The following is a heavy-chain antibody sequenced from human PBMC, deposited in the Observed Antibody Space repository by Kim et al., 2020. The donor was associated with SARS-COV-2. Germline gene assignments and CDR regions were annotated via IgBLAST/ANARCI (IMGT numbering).Heavy chain of an antibody. V-gene: IGHV4-39*01. CDR1: GGSISSSTYY. D-gene: IGHD3-22*01. J-gene: IGHJ6*02. CDR3: ARHGRPPGRLVVPENYGMDV. Sequence: SQTLSLTCTVSGGSISSSTYYWGWIRQPPGKGLEWIGTIYYTGSTYYNPSLKSRVTISVDTSKNQFSLKLTSVTAADTAVYYCARHGRPPGRLVVPENYGMDVWGQGTTVIVSS. CDR2: IYYTGST.